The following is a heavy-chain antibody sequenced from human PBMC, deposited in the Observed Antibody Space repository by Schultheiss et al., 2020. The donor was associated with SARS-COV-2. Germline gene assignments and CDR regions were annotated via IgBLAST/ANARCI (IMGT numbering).Heavy chain of an antibody. CDR1: GGSMHSYY. D-gene: IGHD3-16*01. J-gene: IGHJ6*03. Sequence: LSLTCSVSGGSMHSYYWSWIRQHPGKGLEWVSAISGSGGSTYYADSVKGRFTISRDNSKNTLYLQMNSLRAEDTAVYYCARSPVGGNYYYMDVWGKGTTVTVSS. CDR2: ISGSGGST. CDR3: ARSPVGGNYYYMDV. V-gene: IGHV3-23*01.